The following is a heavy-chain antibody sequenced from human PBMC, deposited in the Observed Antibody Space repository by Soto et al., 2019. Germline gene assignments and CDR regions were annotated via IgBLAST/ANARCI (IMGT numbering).Heavy chain of an antibody. D-gene: IGHD6-6*01. J-gene: IGHJ6*02. CDR2: INPNSGGT. Sequence: ASVKVSCQASGYTFTGYYMHWVRQAPGQGLEWMGWINPNSGGTNYGQKFQGRVTMTRDTSISTAYMELSRLRSNETAVYYCAREVQLEDYYYYGMEVWGQGTTVTVS. CDR1: GYTFTGYY. V-gene: IGHV1-2*02. CDR3: AREVQLEDYYYYGMEV.